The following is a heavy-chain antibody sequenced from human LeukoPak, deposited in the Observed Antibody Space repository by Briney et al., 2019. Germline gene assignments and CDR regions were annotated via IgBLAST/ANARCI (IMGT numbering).Heavy chain of an antibody. J-gene: IGHJ4*02. D-gene: IGHD4-23*01. V-gene: IGHV3-30*03. CDR2: ASKDGVTK. CDR3: AADRWPGAPDYLDS. CDR1: GFSLTHDA. Sequence: GASLRLSCAASGFSLTHDAIHWVRQAPGKGLEWVAVASKDGVTKFYRDSVNGRFTISTDSSKNTVYLQMTGLGSEDTAIYYCAADRWPGAPDYLDSWGQGTLVIVSS.